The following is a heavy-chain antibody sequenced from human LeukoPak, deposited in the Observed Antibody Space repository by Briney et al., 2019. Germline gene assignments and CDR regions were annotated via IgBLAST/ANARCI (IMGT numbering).Heavy chain of an antibody. V-gene: IGHV4-34*01. CDR2: INHSGST. D-gene: IGHD5-24*01. J-gene: IGHJ4*02. CDR1: GGSFSGYY. CDR3: ARGWWLQLSLGLDY. Sequence: SETLSLTCAVYGGSFSGYYWSWIRQPPGKGLEWIGEINHSGSTNYNPSLKSRVTISVDTSKNQFSLKLSSVTAADTAVYYCARGWWLQLSLGLDYWGQGTLVTVSS.